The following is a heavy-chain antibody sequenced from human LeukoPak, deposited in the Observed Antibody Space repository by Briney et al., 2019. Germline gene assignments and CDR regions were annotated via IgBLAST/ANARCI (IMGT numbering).Heavy chain of an antibody. CDR1: GYTFTSYG. V-gene: IGHV1-2*02. J-gene: IGHJ4*02. Sequence: ASVKVSCKASGYTFTSYGISWVRQAPGRGLEWMGWINPNSGGTNYAQKFQGRVTMTRDTSISTAYMELSRLRSDDTAVYYCARAYDSISGYVVPSFDYWGQGTLVTVSS. CDR2: INPNSGGT. CDR3: ARAYDSISGYVVPSFDY. D-gene: IGHD3-22*01.